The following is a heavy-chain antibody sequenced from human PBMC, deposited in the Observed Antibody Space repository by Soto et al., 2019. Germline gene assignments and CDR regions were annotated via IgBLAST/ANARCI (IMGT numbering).Heavy chain of an antibody. CDR1: GFTFSSYS. D-gene: IGHD5-12*01. Sequence: EVQLVESGGGLVKPGGSLRLSCAASGFTFSSYSMNWVRQAPGKGLEWVSSISSSSSYIYYADSVKGRFTISRDNAKNSLYLQMNSLRAEDTAVYYCASSRPNSGFLEDYWGQGTLVTVSS. CDR3: ASSRPNSGFLEDY. CDR2: ISSSSSYI. V-gene: IGHV3-21*01. J-gene: IGHJ4*02.